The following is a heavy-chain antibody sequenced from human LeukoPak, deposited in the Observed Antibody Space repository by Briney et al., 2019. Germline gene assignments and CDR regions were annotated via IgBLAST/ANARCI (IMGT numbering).Heavy chain of an antibody. CDR1: GFTFSSYG. J-gene: IGHJ4*02. Sequence: GGSLRLSCAASGFTFSSYGMHWVRQAPGKGLEWVAFIRYDGSNKYYADSVKGRFTISRDNAKTSLYLQMNSLRAEDTAVYYCARDLGSGGSCLNWGQGTLVTVSS. CDR3: ARDLGSGGSCLN. CDR2: IRYDGSNK. V-gene: IGHV3-30*02. D-gene: IGHD2-15*01.